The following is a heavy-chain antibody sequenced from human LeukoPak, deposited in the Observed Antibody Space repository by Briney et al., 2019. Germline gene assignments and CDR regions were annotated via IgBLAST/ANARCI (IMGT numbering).Heavy chain of an antibody. V-gene: IGHV3-74*01. CDR3: ARDSDVVVPAADWGIDY. D-gene: IGHD2-2*01. CDR1: GFTFSSYW. CDR2: INSDGSST. J-gene: IGHJ4*02. Sequence: GGSLRLSCAASGFTFSSYWMHWVRQAPGKGLAWVSRINSDGSSTSYADSVKGRFTISRDNAKNTLYLQMNSLRAEDTAVYYCARDSDVVVPAADWGIDYWGQGTLVTVSS.